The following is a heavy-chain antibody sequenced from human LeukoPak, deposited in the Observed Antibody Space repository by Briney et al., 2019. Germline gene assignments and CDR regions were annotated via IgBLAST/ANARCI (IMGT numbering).Heavy chain of an antibody. Sequence: GRSLRLSCAASVFTFSSYAAHWVRQAPGKGLEWVAAISYDGSKRYYADSVKGRFTISRDNSKNTVDLQMSSLRPDDTALYYCARAQFYFDSSGYYPFNSWGQGTLVTVSS. D-gene: IGHD3-22*01. V-gene: IGHV3-30*15. CDR3: ARAQFYFDSSGYYPFNS. CDR1: VFTFSSYA. CDR2: ISYDGSKR. J-gene: IGHJ4*02.